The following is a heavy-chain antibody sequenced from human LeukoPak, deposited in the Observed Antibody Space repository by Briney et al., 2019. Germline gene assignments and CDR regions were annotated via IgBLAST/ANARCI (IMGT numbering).Heavy chain of an antibody. CDR2: IYPGDSDT. Sequence: TGESLKISCKGSGYSFTSYWIGWVRQMPGKGLEWMGIIYPGDSDTRYSPSFQGQVTISADKSITTAYLQWSSLKASDTAMYYCARLSPRLGVVLVPAAIDYWGQGTLVTVSS. D-gene: IGHD2-2*01. CDR1: GYSFTSYW. V-gene: IGHV5-51*01. J-gene: IGHJ4*02. CDR3: ARLSPRLGVVLVPAAIDY.